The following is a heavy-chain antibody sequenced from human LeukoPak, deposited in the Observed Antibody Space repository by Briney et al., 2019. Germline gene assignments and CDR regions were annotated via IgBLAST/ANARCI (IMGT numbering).Heavy chain of an antibody. CDR2: INHSGST. D-gene: IGHD4-23*01. V-gene: IGHV4-34*01. CDR1: GGSFSGYY. J-gene: IGHJ5*02. CDR3: ARYRYGGNNWFDP. Sequence: SETLSLTCAVYGGSFSGYYWSWIRQPPGKGLEWIGEINHSGSTSYNPSLKSRVTISVDTSKNQFSLKLSSVTAADTAVYYCARYRYGGNNWFDPWGQGTMVTVSS.